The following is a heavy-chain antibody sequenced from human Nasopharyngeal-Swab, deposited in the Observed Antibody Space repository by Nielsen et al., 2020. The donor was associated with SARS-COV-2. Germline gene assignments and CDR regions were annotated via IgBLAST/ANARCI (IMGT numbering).Heavy chain of an antibody. CDR1: GFTFSSYS. CDR3: ACGYSSRSEYYYYYMDV. J-gene: IGHJ6*03. V-gene: IGHV3-48*04. CDR2: ISSSSSTI. D-gene: IGHD6-13*01. Sequence: GGTLRLSCAASGFTFSSYSMNWVRQAPGKGLEWVSYISSSSSTIYYADSVKGRFTISRDNAKNSLNLQMNSLRAEDTAVYYCACGYSSRSEYYYYYMDVWGKGTTVTVSS.